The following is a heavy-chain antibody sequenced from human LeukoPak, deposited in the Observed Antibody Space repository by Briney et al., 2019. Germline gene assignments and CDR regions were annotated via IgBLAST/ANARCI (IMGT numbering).Heavy chain of an antibody. CDR1: GFTFSNAW. V-gene: IGHV3-15*01. J-gene: IGHJ4*02. CDR3: TLPWGSGSYYDY. Sequence: PGGSLRLSCAASGFTFSNAWLNWVRQAPGKGLEWVGHIKSKTDGGTTDYAAPVKGRFTISRDDSKNTLFLQMDSLKTEDTAVYYCTLPWGSGSYYDYWGQGTLVTVSS. D-gene: IGHD3-10*01. CDR2: IKSKTDGGTT.